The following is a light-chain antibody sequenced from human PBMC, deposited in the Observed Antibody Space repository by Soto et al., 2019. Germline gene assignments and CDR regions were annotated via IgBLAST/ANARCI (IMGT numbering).Light chain of an antibody. CDR3: QPCDYSRT. V-gene: IGKV1-5*01. J-gene: IGKJ1*01. CDR2: DVS. Sequence: VQVTQSPSSLSAYMGDSVTITCRASQDVAASLAWYQLKPGEAPKLLIYDVSNLESGVPSRFSGSGSGTEFSLTIRSLHPDDFATYYCQPCDYSRTFAQRGKVDI. CDR1: QDVAAS.